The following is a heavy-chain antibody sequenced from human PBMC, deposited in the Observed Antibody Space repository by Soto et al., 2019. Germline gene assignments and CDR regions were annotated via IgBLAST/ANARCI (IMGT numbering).Heavy chain of an antibody. Sequence: SETLSLTCAVYGGSFSGYYWSWIRQPPGKWLEWIGEINHSGSTNYNPSLKSRVTISVDTSKNQFSLKLSSVTAADTAVYYCARWRTGYGLYGMDVWGQGXTVTVYS. J-gene: IGHJ6*02. CDR2: INHSGST. CDR1: GGSFSGYY. CDR3: ARWRTGYGLYGMDV. D-gene: IGHD5-12*01. V-gene: IGHV4-34*01.